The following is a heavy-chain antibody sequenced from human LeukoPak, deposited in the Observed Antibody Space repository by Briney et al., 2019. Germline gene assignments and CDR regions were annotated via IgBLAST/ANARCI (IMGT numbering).Heavy chain of an antibody. J-gene: IGHJ4*02. Sequence: GRSLRLSCAASGFTFDDYAMPWVRQAPGKALEWVSGISWNSGSIGYADSVKGRFTISRDSAKNSLYLQMSSLRAEDTALYYCAKAPTYKYSSAYFDYWGQGTLVTVSS. CDR3: AKAPTYKYSSAYFDY. V-gene: IGHV3-9*01. D-gene: IGHD6-6*01. CDR1: GFTFDDYA. CDR2: ISWNSGSI.